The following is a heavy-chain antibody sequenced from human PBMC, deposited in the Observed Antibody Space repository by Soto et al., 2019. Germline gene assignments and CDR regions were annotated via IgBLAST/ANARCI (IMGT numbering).Heavy chain of an antibody. CDR1: GYTFTSYV. V-gene: IGHV1-8*01. D-gene: IGHD6-19*01. CDR3: ATSGGGWYLY. Sequence: ASVKVSCKASGYTFTSYVINWVRQATGQGIEWMGWLNPNSGNTGFAQKFQGRVTLTRNTSVNTAYIELSSLRSDDTAIYYCATSGGGWYLYWGQGTLVTVSS. J-gene: IGHJ4*02. CDR2: LNPNSGNT.